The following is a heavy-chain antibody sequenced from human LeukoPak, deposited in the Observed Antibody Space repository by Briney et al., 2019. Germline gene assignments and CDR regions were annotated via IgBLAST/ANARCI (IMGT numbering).Heavy chain of an antibody. V-gene: IGHV5-51*01. J-gene: IGHJ4*02. CDR3: ARLEVADHYDRSGYFDY. CDR2: IYPGDSDT. CDR1: GYSFTSYR. Sequence: KAGESLKISCKGSGYSFTSYRIGWVRQMPGKGLEWMGIIYPGDSDTRYSPSFQGQVTISADRSISSAYLQWSSLKASDTAMYYCARLEVADHYDRSGYFDYWGQGTLVTVSS. D-gene: IGHD3-22*01.